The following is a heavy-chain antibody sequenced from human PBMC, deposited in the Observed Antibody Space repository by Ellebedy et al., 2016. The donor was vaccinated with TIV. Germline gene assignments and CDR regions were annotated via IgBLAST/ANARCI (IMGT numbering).Heavy chain of an antibody. V-gene: IGHV3-74*01. CDR1: GFTFSSPW. J-gene: IGHJ6*02. CDR3: ARGGVGGYGMDV. D-gene: IGHD2-2*01. Sequence: GESLKISCAASGFTFSSPWMHWVRQSPGKGLVWVSRINGDGSSTTYADSLKGRFTISRDNAKNTLYLQMNSLRAEDTAVYYCARGGVGGYGMDVWGQGTTVTVSS. CDR2: INGDGSST.